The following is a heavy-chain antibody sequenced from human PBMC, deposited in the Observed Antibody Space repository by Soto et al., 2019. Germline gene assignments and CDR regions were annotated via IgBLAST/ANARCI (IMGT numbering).Heavy chain of an antibody. CDR1: GGSIGGSSDY. CDR3: ARISVASRYMDA. D-gene: IGHD5-12*01. CDR2: FYYSGST. J-gene: IGHJ6*03. V-gene: IGHV4-39*01. Sequence: SETLSLTCTVSGGSIGGSSDYWGWIRQSPGKGLEWIGSFYYSGSTYYSPSLRSRVTISGDTSRKQISLRLSSVTAADTAVYYCARISVASRYMDAWGKGTTVTVSS.